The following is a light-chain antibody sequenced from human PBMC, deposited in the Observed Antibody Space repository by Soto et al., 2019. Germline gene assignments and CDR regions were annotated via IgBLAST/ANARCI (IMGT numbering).Light chain of an antibody. Sequence: DIQMTQSPSTLPASVGERVTITCRSSQSVSTWLAWYQQKPVKAPKLLSYDASSLESGDPSRFSGSGSGTEFTLTICSLQPDDCAPYYCQQYTRYEFTFGGGIKVEI. J-gene: IGKJ4*01. CDR2: DAS. V-gene: IGKV1-5*01. CDR3: QQYTRYEFT. CDR1: QSVSTW.